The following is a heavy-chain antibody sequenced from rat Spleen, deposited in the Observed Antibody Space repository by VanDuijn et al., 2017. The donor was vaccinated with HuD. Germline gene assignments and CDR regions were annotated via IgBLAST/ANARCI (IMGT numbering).Heavy chain of an antibody. J-gene: IGHJ2*01. CDR2: IWKGGTT. D-gene: IGHD1-5*01. CDR3: ARTYRYKIDY. CDR1: GFSVTSYH. V-gene: IGHV2-61*01. Sequence: QVRLKESGPRLVQPSQTLSVTCTVSGFSVTSYHVSWVRQPPGKGLEWIGAIWKGGTTDYNSALKSRLSISRDTSKSQVFLKMNSLQTEDTATYYCARTYRYKIDYWGQGVMVTVSS.